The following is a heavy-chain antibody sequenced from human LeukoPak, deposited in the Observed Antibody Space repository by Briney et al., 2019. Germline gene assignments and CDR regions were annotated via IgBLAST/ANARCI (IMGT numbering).Heavy chain of an antibody. J-gene: IGHJ4*02. CDR2: ISGGSDHI. CDR3: ARIGSGWYWDY. Sequence: GGSLRLSCAASGFTFDDYAMHWVRQAPGKGLEWGSSISGGSDHIYYADPVKGRVTISRDNPKNSLYLQMNSLRAEDPAVYYCARIGSGWYWDYWGQGTLVTVPS. CDR1: GFTFDDYA. D-gene: IGHD6-19*01. V-gene: IGHV3-21*01.